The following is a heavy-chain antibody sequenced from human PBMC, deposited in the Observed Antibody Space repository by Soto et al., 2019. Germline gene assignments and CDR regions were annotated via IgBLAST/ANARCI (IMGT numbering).Heavy chain of an antibody. CDR1: GFTFSSYW. J-gene: IGHJ4*02. V-gene: IGHV3-7*02. Sequence: EVQLVESGGGLVQPGGSLRLSCAASGFTFSSYWMNWVRQTPGKGLEWVANIKQDGTEKYYVDSVKDRFTISRDNATSSLHLQLNSLRAGDTAVYYCAGGTGWLIVDWGQGTLVTVSS. D-gene: IGHD6-19*01. CDR3: AGGTGWLIVD. CDR2: IKQDGTEK.